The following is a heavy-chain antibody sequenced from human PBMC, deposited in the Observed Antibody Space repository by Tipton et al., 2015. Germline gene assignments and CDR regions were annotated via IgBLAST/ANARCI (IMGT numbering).Heavy chain of an antibody. D-gene: IGHD4-23*01. CDR2: IQYSGST. CDR1: SDSISKYY. J-gene: IGHJ4*02. V-gene: IGHV4-59*01. CDR3: ARARGRHGGLFDS. Sequence: LRLSCSVSSDSISKYYWSWIRQPPGKELEWIGYIQYSGSTNYNPSLKSRVTISVDTSKTQFSLKMSSVTASDAAVYYCARARGRHGGLFDSWGQGILVTVSS.